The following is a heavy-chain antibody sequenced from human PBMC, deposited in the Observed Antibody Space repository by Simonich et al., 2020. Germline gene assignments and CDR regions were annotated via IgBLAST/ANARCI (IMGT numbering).Heavy chain of an antibody. Sequence: QVQLVQSGAEVKKPGASVKVSCKASGYTVTSYGISWVRQAPGQGLEWMGWISAYNGNTNNAQKHQGRITMTTDTSTSTAYMELRSLRADDTAMYYWARSTTGTTAFDIWGQGTMVTVSS. D-gene: IGHD1-1*01. V-gene: IGHV1-18*01. CDR3: ARSTTGTTAFDI. CDR2: ISAYNGNT. J-gene: IGHJ3*02. CDR1: GYTVTSYG.